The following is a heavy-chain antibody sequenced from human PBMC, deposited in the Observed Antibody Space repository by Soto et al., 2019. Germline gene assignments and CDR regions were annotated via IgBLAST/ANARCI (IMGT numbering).Heavy chain of an antibody. V-gene: IGHV4-59*01. J-gene: IGHJ6*02. CDR3: ASGGNVVTAILGGMDV. D-gene: IGHD2-21*02. CDR1: GGSISSYY. Sequence: SETLSLTCTVSGGSISSYYWSWIRQPPGKGLEWIGYIYYSGSTNYNPSLKSRVTISVDTSKNQFSLKLGSVTAADTAVYYCASGGNVVTAILGGMDVWGQGTTVTVSS. CDR2: IYYSGST.